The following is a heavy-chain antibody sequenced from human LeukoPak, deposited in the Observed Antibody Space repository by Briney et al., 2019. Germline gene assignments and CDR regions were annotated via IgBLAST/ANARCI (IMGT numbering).Heavy chain of an antibody. V-gene: IGHV4-39*07. CDR3: ASITLRYYFDY. J-gene: IGHJ4*02. D-gene: IGHD1-20*01. CDR2: IYYSGST. Sequence: SETLSLTCTVSGGSISSSSYYWGWIRQPPGKGLEWIGSIYYSGSTYYNPPLKSRVTIPVDTSKNQFSLKLSSVTAADTAVYYCASITLRYYFDYWGQGTLVTVSS. CDR1: GGSISSSSYY.